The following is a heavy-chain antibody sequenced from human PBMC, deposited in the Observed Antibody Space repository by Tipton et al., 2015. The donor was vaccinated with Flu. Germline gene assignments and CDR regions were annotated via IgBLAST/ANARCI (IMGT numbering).Heavy chain of an antibody. V-gene: IGHV3-7*01. CDR1: GFSFSNYW. J-gene: IGHJ4*02. D-gene: IGHD5-12*01. Sequence: SLRLSCAASGFSFSNYWMSWVRQAPGKGLEWVANIKQDGTEIHYVESVKGRFTISRDNAKNSVYLQMISLRAEDTAVYYCARGRDSGHFFDYWGQGSLVTVSS. CDR3: ARGRDSGHFFDY. CDR2: IKQDGTEI.